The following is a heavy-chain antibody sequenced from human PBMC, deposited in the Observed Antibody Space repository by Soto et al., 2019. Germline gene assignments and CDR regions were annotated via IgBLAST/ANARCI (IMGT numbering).Heavy chain of an antibody. Sequence: QVQLVESGGGVVQPGRSLRLSCAASGFTFSSYAMHWVRQAPGKGLEWVAVISYDGSNKYYADSVKGRFTISRDNSKNTLYMQMNSLRAEDTAVYYCARASLRSYYDGMDVWGQGTTVTVSS. D-gene: IGHD4-17*01. CDR2: ISYDGSNK. V-gene: IGHV3-30-3*01. CDR3: ARASLRSYYDGMDV. J-gene: IGHJ6*02. CDR1: GFTFSSYA.